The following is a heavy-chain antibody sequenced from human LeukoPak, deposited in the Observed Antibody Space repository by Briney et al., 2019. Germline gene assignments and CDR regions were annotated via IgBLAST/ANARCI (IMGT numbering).Heavy chain of an antibody. CDR2: ISSSSSTI. CDR3: AELGITMIGGV. D-gene: IGHD3-10*02. V-gene: IGHV3-48*01. Sequence: GGSLRLSCAASGFTFSSYSMNWVRQAPGKGLEWVSYISSSSSTIYYADSVKGRFTISRDNAKNSLYLQINRLRAEDTAVYYCAELGITMIGGVWGKGTTVTISS. CDR1: GFTFSSYS. J-gene: IGHJ6*04.